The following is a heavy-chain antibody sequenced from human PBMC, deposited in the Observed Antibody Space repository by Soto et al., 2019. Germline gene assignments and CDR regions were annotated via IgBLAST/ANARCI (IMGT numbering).Heavy chain of an antibody. J-gene: IGHJ3*02. CDR2: IYHSGST. CDR3: AGGGAYYYDSSGREGNDAFDI. V-gene: IGHV4-30-2*01. D-gene: IGHD3-22*01. Sequence: QLQLQESGSGLVKPSQTLSLTCAVSGGSISSGGYSWSWIRQPPGKGLEWIGYIYHSGSTYYNPSLKSRVTISVDRSKNQFSLKLSSVTAADTAVYYCAGGGAYYYDSSGREGNDAFDIWGQGTMVTVSS. CDR1: GGSISSGGYS.